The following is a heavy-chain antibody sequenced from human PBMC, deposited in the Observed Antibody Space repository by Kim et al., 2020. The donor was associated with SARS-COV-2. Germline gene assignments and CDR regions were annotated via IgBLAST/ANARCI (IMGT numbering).Heavy chain of an antibody. CDR2: IYYSGST. Sequence: SETLSLTCTVSGGSVSSHSYYWSWIRQPPGKGLEWIGYIYYSGSTNYNPSLKSRVTISVDTSKNQFSLKLSSVTAADTAVYYCAREENCSGGGWYVFDIWGQGTMLTVSS. CDR3: AREENCSGGGWYVFDI. V-gene: IGHV4-61*01. D-gene: IGHD2-15*01. J-gene: IGHJ3*02. CDR1: GGSVSSHSYY.